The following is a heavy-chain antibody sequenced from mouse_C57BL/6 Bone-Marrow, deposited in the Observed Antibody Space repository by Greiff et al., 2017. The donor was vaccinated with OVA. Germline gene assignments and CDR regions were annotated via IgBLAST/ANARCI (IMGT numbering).Heavy chain of an antibody. V-gene: IGHV5-6*01. J-gene: IGHJ3*01. CDR1: GFTFSSYG. Sequence: EVMLVESGGVLVKPGGSLKLSCAASGFTFSSYGMSWVRQTPDKRLEWVATISSGGSYTYYPDSVKGRFTISRDNAKNTLYLQMSSLKSEDTAMYYCARQGDGYFLFAYWGQGTLVTVSA. CDR2: ISSGGSYT. CDR3: ARQGDGYFLFAY. D-gene: IGHD2-3*01.